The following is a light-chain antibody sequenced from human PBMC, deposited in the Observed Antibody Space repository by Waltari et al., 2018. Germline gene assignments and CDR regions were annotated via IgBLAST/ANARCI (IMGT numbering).Light chain of an antibody. CDR2: GAS. Sequence: EIVMTQSPATLSVSPGERATLSCRASQRVSSNLAWYQQKPGQAPRLLIYGASTRATGIPARFSGSGSGTEFTLTISSLQSEDFAVYYCQQYNNWSGTFGQGTKVEIK. V-gene: IGKV3-15*01. J-gene: IGKJ1*01. CDR3: QQYNNWSGT. CDR1: QRVSSN.